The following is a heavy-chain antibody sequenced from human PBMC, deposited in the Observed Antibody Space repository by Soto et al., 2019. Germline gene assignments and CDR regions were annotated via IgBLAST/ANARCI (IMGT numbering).Heavy chain of an antibody. Sequence: SETLSLTCTVSGGSISSYYWSWIRQPPGKGLEWIGYIYYSGSTNYNPSLKSRVTISVDTSKNQFSLKLSSVTAADTAVYYCAGYKDIVVVVESAFDIWGQGTMVTVSS. D-gene: IGHD2-15*01. V-gene: IGHV4-59*08. CDR3: AGYKDIVVVVESAFDI. CDR1: GGSISSYY. CDR2: IYYSGST. J-gene: IGHJ3*02.